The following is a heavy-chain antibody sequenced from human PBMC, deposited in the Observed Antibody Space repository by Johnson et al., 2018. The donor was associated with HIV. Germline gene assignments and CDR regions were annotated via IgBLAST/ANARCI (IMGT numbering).Heavy chain of an antibody. V-gene: IGHV3-43D*03. J-gene: IGHJ3*02. CDR1: GFTFDDYA. D-gene: IGHD6-13*01. CDR2: ISWDGGST. CDR3: AKEMRGVAAAGKRGSSAFDI. Sequence: VQLVESGGVVVQPGGSLRLSCAASGFTFDDYAMHWVRQAPGKGLEWVSLISWDGGSTYYAASVKGRFTIPRDNAKNSLYLQMNSLRAEDTAVYYCAKEMRGVAAAGKRGSSAFDIWGQGTMVTVSS.